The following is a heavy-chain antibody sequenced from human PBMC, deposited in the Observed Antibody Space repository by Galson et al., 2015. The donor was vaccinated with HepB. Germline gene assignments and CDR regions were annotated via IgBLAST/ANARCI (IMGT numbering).Heavy chain of an antibody. CDR2: IYPGDSTT. Sequence: QSGAEVNKPGESLKISCKCSGYNFNTFWIGWVRQMPGKGLEYMGIIYPGDSTTKYSPSFQGQVTISADKSISTAYLQWSSLKASDTAMYYCARRGGNEFGYWGQGALVTVSS. V-gene: IGHV5-51*01. CDR1: GYNFNTFW. J-gene: IGHJ4*02. CDR3: ARRGGNEFGY. D-gene: IGHD5-12*01.